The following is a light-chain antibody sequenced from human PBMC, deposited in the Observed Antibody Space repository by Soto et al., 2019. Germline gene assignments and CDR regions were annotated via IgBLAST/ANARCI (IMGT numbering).Light chain of an antibody. CDR3: LHRMNWPLT. CDR2: DAS. J-gene: IGKJ5*01. Sequence: DIVLTQSPVTLSLSPGDRATLSCRASETVSSYLLWYQQKPGQDPRLLIYDASERATGIPARFSGSGSETDINLTISSIEPEDFGVYYCLHRMNWPLTFGQGTRLEIK. V-gene: IGKV3-11*01. CDR1: ETVSSY.